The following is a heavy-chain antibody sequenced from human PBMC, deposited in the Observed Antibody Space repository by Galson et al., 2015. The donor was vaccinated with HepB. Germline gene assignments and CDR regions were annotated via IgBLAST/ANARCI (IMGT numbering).Heavy chain of an antibody. D-gene: IGHD6-6*01. CDR2: IDAPGRAT. V-gene: IGHV3-48*01. J-gene: IGHJ6*02. CDR1: GFTFNWYA. CDR3: ARGMYSSSSSGYYSYYYGMDV. Sequence: SLRLSCAASGFTFNWYAMNWVHQAPGKGLDWVSHIDAPGRATCYADSVKGRFTISRDNAMNSLDLQMNSLRAEDTAVYYCARGMYSSSSSGYYSYYYGMDVWGQGTTVTVSS.